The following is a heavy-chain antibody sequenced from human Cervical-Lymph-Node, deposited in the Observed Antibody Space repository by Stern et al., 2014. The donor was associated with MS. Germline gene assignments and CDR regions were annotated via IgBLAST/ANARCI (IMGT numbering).Heavy chain of an antibody. CDR1: GFTFSASA. J-gene: IGHJ4*02. D-gene: IGHD6-13*01. V-gene: IGHV3-73*01. CDR2: SRSKPNNYAT. CDR3: RAGTPQVDY. Sequence: MQLVQSGGGLVQPGGSLKLSCAASGFTFSASAIHWVRQASGKGLEWGGRSRSKPNNYATVYDASVKGRFTISRDDSKNTAYLQMNSLKIGDTAVYYCRAGTPQVDYWGQGTLVTVSS.